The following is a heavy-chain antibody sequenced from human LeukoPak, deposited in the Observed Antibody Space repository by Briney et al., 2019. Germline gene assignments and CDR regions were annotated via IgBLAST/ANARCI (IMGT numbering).Heavy chain of an antibody. CDR1: GFTFTNAW. CDR3: ARDSSTYAGPPDY. D-gene: IGHD2-2*01. Sequence: GGSLRLSCVASGFTFTNAWMNWVRQAPGKGLEWVSYIGAAGSTIYYADSVKGRFTISRDNAKNSLFLQMNSLRAEDTAVYYCARDSSTYAGPPDYWGQGTLVTVSS. CDR2: IGAAGSTI. J-gene: IGHJ4*02. V-gene: IGHV3-48*01.